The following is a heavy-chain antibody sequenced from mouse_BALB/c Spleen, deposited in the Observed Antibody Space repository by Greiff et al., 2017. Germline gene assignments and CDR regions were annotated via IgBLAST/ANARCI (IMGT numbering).Heavy chain of an antibody. CDR2: IWAGGST. CDR1: GFSLTSYG. D-gene: IGHD1-1*01. CDR3: ASSITTATGSDY. J-gene: IGHJ2*01. Sequence: VKLMESGPGLVAPSQSLSITCTVSGFSLTSYGVHWVRQPPGKGLEWLGVIWAGGSTNYNSALMSRLSIHKDNSKSQVFLKMNSLQTDDTAMYYCASSITTATGSDYWGQGTTLTVSS. V-gene: IGHV2-9*02.